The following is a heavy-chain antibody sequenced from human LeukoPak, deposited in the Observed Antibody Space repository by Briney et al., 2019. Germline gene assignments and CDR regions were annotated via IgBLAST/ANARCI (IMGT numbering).Heavy chain of an antibody. D-gene: IGHD5-12*01. V-gene: IGHV1-69*04. CDR3: ARDHRRRSGSDRRYYYYGMDV. CDR1: GGTFSSYA. J-gene: IGHJ6*02. Sequence: ASVRVSCTASGGTFSSYAISWVRQAPGQGLEWMGRIIPILCIANYAQKFQGRVTITADKSTSTAYMELSSLRSEDTAVYYCARDHRRRSGSDRRYYYYGMDVWGQGTTVTVSS. CDR2: IIPILCIA.